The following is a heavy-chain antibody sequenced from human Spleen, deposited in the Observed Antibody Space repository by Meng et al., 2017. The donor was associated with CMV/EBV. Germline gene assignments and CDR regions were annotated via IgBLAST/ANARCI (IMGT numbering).Heavy chain of an antibody. J-gene: IGHJ4*02. CDR2: ISWNSGSI. CDR1: GFTFDDYA. CDR3: VKDARGYYGSGVGDF. V-gene: IGHV3-9*01. D-gene: IGHD3-10*01. Sequence: SLKISCAASGFTFDDYAMHWVRQAPGKGLEWVSGISWNSGSIGYADSVKGRFTISRDNAKNSLYLQMNSLRAEDTALYYCVKDARGYYGSGVGDFWGQGALVTVSS.